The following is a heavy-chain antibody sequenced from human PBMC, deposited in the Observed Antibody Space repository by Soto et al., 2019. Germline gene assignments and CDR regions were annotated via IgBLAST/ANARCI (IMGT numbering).Heavy chain of an antibody. D-gene: IGHD3-10*01. CDR1: GYTFITYG. CDR3: ARGGENFDY. Sequence: QVQLVQTGVEVKKPGASVKVSCKASGYTFITYGLSWVRQAPGQGLEWMGWISTFNGNTNYAQKLQGTVTMTKDTSTSTAYMELRSLTSDYTAVYYCARGGENFDYWGQGALVTVSS. V-gene: IGHV1-18*01. J-gene: IGHJ4*02. CDR2: ISTFNGNT.